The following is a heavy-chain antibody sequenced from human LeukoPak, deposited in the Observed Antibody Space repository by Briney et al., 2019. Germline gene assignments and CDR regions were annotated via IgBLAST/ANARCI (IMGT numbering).Heavy chain of an antibody. Sequence: PGGSLRLSCVASGFTFSSYAMHWVRQTPGKGLEYVSAISSNGGTTCYANSVKGRFTISRDNSKNTLYLQMGSLRAEDMAVYYCARSQPPRPDYYDSSASPFDYWGQGTLVTVSS. CDR3: ARSQPPRPDYYDSSASPFDY. V-gene: IGHV3-64*01. CDR1: GFTFSSYA. CDR2: ISSNGGTT. J-gene: IGHJ4*02. D-gene: IGHD3-22*01.